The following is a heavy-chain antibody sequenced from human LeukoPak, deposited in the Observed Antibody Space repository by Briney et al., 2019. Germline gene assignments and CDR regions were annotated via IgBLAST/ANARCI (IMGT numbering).Heavy chain of an antibody. CDR1: GFTFSTFA. CDR2: INGAGSVT. D-gene: IGHD3/OR15-3a*01. V-gene: IGHV3-23*01. CDR3: ARSMDWSSYFDY. Sequence: GGSLRLSCAASGFTFSTFAMSWVRQAPGKGLEWVSAINGAGSVTNYADSVKGRFTISRDNSNNTLYLQMNSLRAEDTAVYYCARSMDWSSYFDYWGQGTLVTVSS. J-gene: IGHJ4*02.